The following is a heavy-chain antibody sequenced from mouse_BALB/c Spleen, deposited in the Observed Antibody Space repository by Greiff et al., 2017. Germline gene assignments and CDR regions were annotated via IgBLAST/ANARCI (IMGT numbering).Heavy chain of an antibody. CDR2: IDPANGNT. Sequence: VQLKESGAELVRSGASVKLSCTASGFNIKDYYMHWVKQRPEQGLEWIGRIDPANGNTKYDPKFQGKATITADTSSNTAYLQLSSLTSEDTAVYYCAREGPFAYWGQGTLVTVSA. V-gene: IGHV14-3*02. CDR3: AREGPFAY. J-gene: IGHJ3*01. CDR1: GFNIKDYY.